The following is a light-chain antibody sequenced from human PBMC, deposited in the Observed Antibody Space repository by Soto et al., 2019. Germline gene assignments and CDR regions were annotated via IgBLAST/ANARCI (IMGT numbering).Light chain of an antibody. CDR3: HEYNTWPWT. V-gene: IGKV3-15*01. CDR2: GAS. Sequence: ETLMTQSPATLSVSPGERATLSCRASQSVNNNLAWYQQKLGQAPRVLIYGASTRATGIPARFTGSGSGTEFILTITSLQSEDSAVYYCHEYNTWPWTFGQGTKVEF. J-gene: IGKJ1*01. CDR1: QSVNNN.